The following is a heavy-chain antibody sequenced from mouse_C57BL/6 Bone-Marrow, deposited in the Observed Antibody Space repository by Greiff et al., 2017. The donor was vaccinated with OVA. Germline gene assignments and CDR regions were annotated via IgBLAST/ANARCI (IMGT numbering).Heavy chain of an antibody. CDR3: TRGYSNYYAMDY. V-gene: IGHV1-15*01. CDR2: IDPETGGT. Sequence: VKVVESGAELVRPGASVTLSCKASGYTFTDYEMHWVKQTPVHGLEWIGAIDPETGGTAYNQKFKGKAILTADKSSSTAYMELRSLTSEDSAVHYCTRGYSNYYAMDYWGQGTSVTVSS. D-gene: IGHD2-5*01. CDR1: GYTFTDYE. J-gene: IGHJ4*01.